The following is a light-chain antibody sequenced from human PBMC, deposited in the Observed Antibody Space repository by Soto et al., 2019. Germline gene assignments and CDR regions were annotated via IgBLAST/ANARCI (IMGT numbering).Light chain of an antibody. CDR1: QSVSHCY. J-gene: IGKJ2*01. CDR3: QQYGSSTYT. CDR2: GAS. V-gene: IGKV3-20*01. Sequence: EIVLTQSPCTVSLSPGERATLSCRASQSVSHCYLAWYQLKPGEAPRLLIYGASIRATGIPDRFSGSGSGTDFTLTISRLEPEDFAVYYCQQYGSSTYTFGQGTKLEIK.